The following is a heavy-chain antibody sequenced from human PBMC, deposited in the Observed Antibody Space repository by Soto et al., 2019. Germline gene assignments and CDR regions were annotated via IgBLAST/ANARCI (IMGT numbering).Heavy chain of an antibody. D-gene: IGHD2-8*02. CDR1: GFPLSTYG. CDR2: ITGTGGNT. J-gene: IGHJ6*02. Sequence: EVQLLESGGGLVQPGGSLRLSCAASGFPLSTYGMTWVRQAPGKGLEWVSAITGTGGNTYYVDSVKGRFTSSRDNSKNMLYLQVNSVRVEDTAVYYCARIRGYWSGLDVWGQGTTVTVSS. CDR3: ARIRGYWSGLDV. V-gene: IGHV3-23*01.